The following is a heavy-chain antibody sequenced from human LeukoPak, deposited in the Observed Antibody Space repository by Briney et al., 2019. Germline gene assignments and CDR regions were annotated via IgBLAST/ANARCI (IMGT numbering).Heavy chain of an antibody. CDR3: ARVTLVRKVIMREIDY. Sequence: GGSLRLSCAASGFTFSSYSMNWVRQAPGKGLEWVSVISSSSYYIYYADSMKGRFTISRDNAKNSLYLQMSSLRAEDTAVYYCARVTLVRKVIMREIDYWGQGTLVTVSS. CDR2: ISSSSYYI. CDR1: GFTFSSYS. D-gene: IGHD3-10*01. J-gene: IGHJ4*02. V-gene: IGHV3-21*01.